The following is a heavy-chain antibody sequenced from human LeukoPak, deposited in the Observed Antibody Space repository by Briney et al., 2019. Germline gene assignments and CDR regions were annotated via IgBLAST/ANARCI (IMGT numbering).Heavy chain of an antibody. V-gene: IGHV3-48*03. D-gene: IGHD5-12*01. CDR1: EFTFSSYE. J-gene: IGHJ4*02. CDR2: IGRSGSIK. Sequence: TGGSLRLSCAASEFTFSSYEMNWVRQAPGKGLEWISYIGRSGSIKHYADSVKGRFTISRDNAKNSLYLQMNSLRAEDTAMYYCARDSGYNAFDYWGQGTLVTVSS. CDR3: ARDSGYNAFDY.